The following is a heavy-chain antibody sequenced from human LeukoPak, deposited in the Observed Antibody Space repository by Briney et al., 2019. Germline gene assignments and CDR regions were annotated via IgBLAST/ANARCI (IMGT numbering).Heavy chain of an antibody. Sequence: GGSLRLSCAASGFTFSDYSMHWVRQAPGKGLEWVAVISYDGSNKYYADSVEGRFTISRDNSKNTLYLQMSSLRAEDTAVYYCAKDRYDSSEGWIDYWGQGTLVTVSS. CDR1: GFTFSDYS. CDR3: AKDRYDSSEGWIDY. J-gene: IGHJ4*02. CDR2: ISYDGSNK. V-gene: IGHV3-30*18. D-gene: IGHD3-22*01.